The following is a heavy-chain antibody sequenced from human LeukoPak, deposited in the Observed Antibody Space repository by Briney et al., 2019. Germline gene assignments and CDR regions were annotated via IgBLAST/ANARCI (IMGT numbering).Heavy chain of an antibody. Sequence: GGSLILSCAASGFTFDDYAMHWVRQAPGKGLEWISGISWNSGSIGYADSVKGRFTISRDNAKNSLYLQMNSLRAEDMALYYCAKATTTTSYMDVWGKGTTVTVSS. D-gene: IGHD1-14*01. V-gene: IGHV3-9*03. CDR2: ISWNSGSI. J-gene: IGHJ6*03. CDR1: GFTFDDYA. CDR3: AKATTTTSYMDV.